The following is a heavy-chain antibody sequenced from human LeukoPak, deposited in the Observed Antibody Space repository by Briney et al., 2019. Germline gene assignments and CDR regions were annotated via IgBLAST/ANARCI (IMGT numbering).Heavy chain of an antibody. CDR2: MNQSGSQK. D-gene: IGHD1-1*01. Sequence: GGSLRLSCAASGFAFNRSWMNWVRQAPGKGLEWVANMNQSGSQKHYVDSVKGRFTISKDNPGKSVYLDMYGLRAEDTAIYYCAIWTSGNYWGQGTLVTVSS. J-gene: IGHJ4*02. CDR1: GFAFNRSW. V-gene: IGHV3-7*01. CDR3: AIWTSGNY.